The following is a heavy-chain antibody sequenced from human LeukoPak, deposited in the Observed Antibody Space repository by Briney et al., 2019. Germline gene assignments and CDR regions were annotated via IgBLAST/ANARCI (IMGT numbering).Heavy chain of an antibody. CDR2: MYYGGGT. CDR1: RGTLSSGNSY. CDR3: ASNVKLVATGVFDI. V-gene: IGHV4-39*02. D-gene: IGHD5-12*01. Sequence: SGTLSLTCTVSRGTLSSGNSYWTWIRQPPGKGLEWIVTMYYGGGTYYNPSLKSRVAISVDTSKNHFSLKLTSVPAADTAVYYCASNVKLVATGVFDIWGEGTMIAVSS. J-gene: IGHJ3*02.